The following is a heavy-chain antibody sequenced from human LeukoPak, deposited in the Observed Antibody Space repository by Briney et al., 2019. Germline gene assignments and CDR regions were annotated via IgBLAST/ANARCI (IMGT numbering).Heavy chain of an antibody. D-gene: IGHD3-10*01. J-gene: IGHJ6*03. CDR3: ANAIPWFDLMDV. V-gene: IGHV3-23*01. Sequence: PGGSLRLSCAASGFTFSSYGMSWVRQAPGKGLEWVSAISGSGGSTYYADSVKGRFTISRDNSKNTLYLQMNSLRAEDTAVYYCANAIPWFDLMDVWGKGTTVTISS. CDR1: GFTFSSYG. CDR2: ISGSGGST.